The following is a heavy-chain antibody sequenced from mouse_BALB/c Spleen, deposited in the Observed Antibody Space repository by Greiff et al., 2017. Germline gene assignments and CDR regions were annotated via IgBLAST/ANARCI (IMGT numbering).Heavy chain of an antibody. V-gene: IGHV14-4*02. J-gene: IGHJ3*01. CDR2: IDPENGDT. CDR3: NAAYPWFAY. Sequence: VQLQQSGAELVRSGASVKLSCTASGFNIKDYYMHWVKQRPEQGLEWIGWIDPENGDTEYAPKFQGKATMTADTSSNTAYLQLSSLTSEDTAVCYCNAAYPWFAYWGQGTLVTVSA. CDR1: GFNIKDYY.